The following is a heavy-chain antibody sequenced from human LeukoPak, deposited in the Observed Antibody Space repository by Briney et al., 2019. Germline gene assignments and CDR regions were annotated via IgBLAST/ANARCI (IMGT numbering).Heavy chain of an antibody. CDR3: ARGFLPDIVATIYADY. CDR1: GYTLTELS. CDR2: FDPEDGET. Sequence: ASVKVSCKVSGYTLTELSMHWVRQAPGKGLEWMGGFDPEDGETIYAQKLQGRVTMTTDTSTSTAYMELRSLRSDDTAVYYCARGFLPDIVATIYADYWGQGTLVTVSS. J-gene: IGHJ4*02. D-gene: IGHD5-12*01. V-gene: IGHV1-24*01.